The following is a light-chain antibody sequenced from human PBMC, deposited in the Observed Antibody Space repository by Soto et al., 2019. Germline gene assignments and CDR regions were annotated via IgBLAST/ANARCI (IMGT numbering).Light chain of an antibody. Sequence: EIVMTQSPATLSVSPGERATLSCRASQSVSSDLAWYQQKPGQAPRLLIYCASTRATGVPARFSGSGSWTEFTLTISSLQSEDFAVYYCQQYITWPPWTFGQGTKVDIK. CDR3: QQYITWPPWT. J-gene: IGKJ1*01. CDR1: QSVSSD. CDR2: CAS. V-gene: IGKV3-15*01.